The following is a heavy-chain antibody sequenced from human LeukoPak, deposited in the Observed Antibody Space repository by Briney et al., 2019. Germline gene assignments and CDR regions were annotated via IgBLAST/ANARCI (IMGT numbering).Heavy chain of an antibody. CDR1: GGTFSSYA. CDR2: IIPIFGTA. V-gene: IGHV1-69*01. CDR3: ARSNSGYDWWIYYFDY. J-gene: IGHJ4*02. D-gene: IGHD5-12*01. Sequence: SVKVSCKASGGTFSSYAISWVRQAPGQGLEWMGGIIPIFGTASYAQKFQGRVTITADESTSTAYMELSSLRSEDTAVYYCARSNSGYDWWIYYFDYWGQGTLVTVSS.